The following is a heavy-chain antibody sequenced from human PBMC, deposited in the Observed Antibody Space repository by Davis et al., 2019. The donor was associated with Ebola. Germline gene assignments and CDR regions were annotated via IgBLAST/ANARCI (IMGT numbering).Heavy chain of an antibody. D-gene: IGHD5-18*01. CDR2: ISSGGSTI. V-gene: IGHV3-11*01. CDR1: GFTFSDYY. J-gene: IGHJ4*02. CDR3: AKKTRDTAMVPVDY. Sequence: PGGSLRLSCAASGFTFSDYYMSWIRQAPGKGLEWVSYISSGGSTIYYADSVKGRFTISRDNSKNTLYLQMNSLRAEDTAVYYCAKKTRDTAMVPVDYWGQGTLVTVSS.